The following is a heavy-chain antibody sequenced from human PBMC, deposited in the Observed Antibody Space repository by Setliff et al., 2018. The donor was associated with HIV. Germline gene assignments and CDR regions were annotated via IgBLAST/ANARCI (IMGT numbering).Heavy chain of an antibody. V-gene: IGHV4-34*01. D-gene: IGHD2-15*01. CDR2: ITHSGST. J-gene: IGHJ4*02. Sequence: PSETLSLTCAVYGGSFNDYSWNWIRQTPGKGLEWIAEITHSGSTNYNPSLRGRVTITLGTSKNHLSLRLTSVTAADTALYYCAKVGAYCSGGKCSSPYYFDFWGQGILVTVSS. CDR3: AKVGAYCSGGKCSSPYYFDF. CDR1: GGSFNDYS.